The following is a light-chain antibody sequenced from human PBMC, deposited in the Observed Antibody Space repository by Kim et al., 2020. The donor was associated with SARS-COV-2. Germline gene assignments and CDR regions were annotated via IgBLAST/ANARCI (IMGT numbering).Light chain of an antibody. CDR2: DNN. J-gene: IGLJ3*02. V-gene: IGLV1-51*01. CDR1: RSNIGSNP. Sequence: VLTQPPSVSAAPGQKVTISCSGSRSNIGSNPVSWYQQFPGTAPKLITYDNNKRPSGIPDRFSSSKSGTSATLGITGLRTGDEADYYCATWDSSLGVGVFGGGTKVTVL. CDR3: ATWDSSLGVGV.